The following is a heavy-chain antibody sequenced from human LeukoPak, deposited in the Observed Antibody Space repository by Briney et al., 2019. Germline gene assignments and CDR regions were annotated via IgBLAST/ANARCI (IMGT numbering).Heavy chain of an antibody. J-gene: IGHJ3*02. CDR1: GFTFSSYT. V-gene: IGHV3-48*04. CDR2: ISSTSSAI. CDR3: ARATYYYDSTDAFDI. D-gene: IGHD3-22*01. Sequence: GGSLRLSCAASGFTFSSYTMNWVRQAPGKGLEWVSYISSTSSAIYYAESVKGRFTISRDNAKNSLYLQMNSLRAEDTAVYYCARATYYYDSTDAFDIWGQGTMVTVSS.